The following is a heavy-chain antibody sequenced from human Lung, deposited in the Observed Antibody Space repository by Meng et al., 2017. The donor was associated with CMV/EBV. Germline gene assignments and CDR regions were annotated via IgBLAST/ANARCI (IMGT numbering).Heavy chain of an antibody. Sequence: SXXVSXKASGGTFSSYAISWVRQAPGQGLEWMGGIIPIFGTANYAQKFQGRVTITTDESTSTAYMELSSLRSEDTAVYYCAAGGQQLEYYFDYWGQGTLVNGAS. CDR1: GGTFSSYA. CDR2: IIPIFGTA. J-gene: IGHJ4*02. D-gene: IGHD6-13*01. V-gene: IGHV1-69*05. CDR3: AAGGQQLEYYFDY.